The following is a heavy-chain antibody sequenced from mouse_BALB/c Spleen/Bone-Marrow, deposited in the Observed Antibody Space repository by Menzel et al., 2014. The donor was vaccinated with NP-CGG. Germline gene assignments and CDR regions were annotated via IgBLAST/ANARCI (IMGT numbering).Heavy chain of an antibody. V-gene: IGHV1-54*01. CDR2: INPGIGDI. J-gene: IGHJ2*01. CDR3: ARFTRDY. CDR1: GYAFTNYL. Sequence: VQLVESGDELVRPGTSVKVSCKASGYAFTNYLIEWFKQRPGQGLEWIGRINPGIGDIIYNAKFKSKATLTADKSSTTAYMQLSSLTSDDSAVYFCARFTRDYWGQGTTLTVSS.